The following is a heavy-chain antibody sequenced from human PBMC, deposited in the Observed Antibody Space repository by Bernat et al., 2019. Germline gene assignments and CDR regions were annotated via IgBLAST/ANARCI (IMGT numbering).Heavy chain of an antibody. CDR2: IYYSEST. J-gene: IGHJ4*02. Sequence: QLQLQESGPGLVKPSETLSLTCTVSGGSISSSSYYWVWIRQPPGKGLEWIGSIYYSESTYYNASLKSRVTISVDTSTNQFSQKLSSVTAADTAVYYCARQRSSSWYSPFEYWGQGTLVTVSS. V-gene: IGHV4-39*01. CDR1: GGSISSSSYY. D-gene: IGHD6-13*01. CDR3: ARQRSSSWYSPFEY.